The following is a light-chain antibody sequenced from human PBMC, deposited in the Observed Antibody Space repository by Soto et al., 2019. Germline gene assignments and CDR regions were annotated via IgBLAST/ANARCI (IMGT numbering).Light chain of an antibody. V-gene: IGLV4-69*01. CDR3: QTWGTGIPWV. CDR1: SGHSSYA. J-gene: IGLJ3*02. Sequence: QPVPTQSPSASASLGASVKLTCTLSSGHSSYAIAWHQQQPEKGPRYLMKLNSDGSHSKGDGIPDRFSGSSSGAERYLTISSLQSEDEADYYCQTWGTGIPWVFRGRTKLTVL. CDR2: LNSDGSH.